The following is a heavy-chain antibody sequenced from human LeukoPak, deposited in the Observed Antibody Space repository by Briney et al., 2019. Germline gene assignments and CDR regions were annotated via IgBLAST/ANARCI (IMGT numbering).Heavy chain of an antibody. J-gene: IGHJ4*02. CDR2: ISAYNGNT. CDR3: ARQKSSGWYDTKKNYSDY. V-gene: IGHV1-18*01. CDR1: GYTFTSYG. Sequence: GASVKVSCKASGYTFTSYGISWVRQAPGQGLEWMGWISAYNGNTNYAQKLQGRVTMTTDTSTSTAYMELRSLRSDDTAVYYCARQKSSGWYDTKKNYSDYWGQGTLVTVSS. D-gene: IGHD6-19*01.